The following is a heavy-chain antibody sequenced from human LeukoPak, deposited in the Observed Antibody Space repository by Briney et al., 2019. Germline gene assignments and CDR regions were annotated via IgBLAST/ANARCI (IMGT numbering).Heavy chain of an antibody. CDR2: INGYNGNT. CDR3: ARGLDAAAGLANFDY. V-gene: IGHV1-18*01. D-gene: IGHD6-25*01. J-gene: IGHJ4*02. Sequence: GASVKVSCETSGYTFSYFGINWVRQAPGQGLEWMGWINGYNGNTNYAQKSEGRLTLTTDTATSTVYMELRNLKSDDTAVYYCARGLDAAAGLANFDYWGQGTLVTVSS. CDR1: GYTFSYFG.